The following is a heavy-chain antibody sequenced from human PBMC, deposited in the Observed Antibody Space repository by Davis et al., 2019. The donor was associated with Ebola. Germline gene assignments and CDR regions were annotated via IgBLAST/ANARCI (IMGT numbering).Heavy chain of an antibody. V-gene: IGHV3-43*02. CDR3: AKGSGIAARKVRWYYYYGMDV. J-gene: IGHJ6*02. CDR2: ISGDGGST. CDR1: GFTFDDYA. Sequence: PGGSLRLSCAASGFTFDDYAMHWVRQAPGKGLEWVSLISGDGGSTYYADSVKGRFTISRDNSKNSLYLQMNSLRTEDTALYYCAKGSGIAARKVRWYYYYGMDVWGQGTTVTVSS. D-gene: IGHD6-6*01.